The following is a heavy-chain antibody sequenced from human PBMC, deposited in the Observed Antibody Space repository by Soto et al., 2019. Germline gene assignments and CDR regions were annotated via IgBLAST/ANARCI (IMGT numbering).Heavy chain of an antibody. CDR2: ISAYNGNT. CDR3: ARDLDITIFGVTVYYYYGMDV. V-gene: IGHV1-18*01. D-gene: IGHD3-3*01. J-gene: IGHJ6*02. CDR1: GYTFTSYG. Sequence: ASVKVSCKASGYTFTSYGISWVRQAPGQGLEWMGWISAYNGNTNYAQKLQGRVTMTTDTSTSTAYMELRSLRSDDTAVYYCARDLDITIFGVTVYYYYGMDVWGQGTTVTVSS.